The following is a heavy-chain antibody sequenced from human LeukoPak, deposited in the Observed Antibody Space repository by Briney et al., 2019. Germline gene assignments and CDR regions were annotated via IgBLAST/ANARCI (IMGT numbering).Heavy chain of an antibody. V-gene: IGHV3-15*01. CDR1: GFTFSSHW. D-gene: IGHD4-17*01. CDR2: IKGNTDGGTT. Sequence: GGSLRLSCAASGFTFSSHWMHWVRQAPGKGLVWVGRIKGNTDGGTTDYAAPVIGRFTISREDSKNTLYLQMNSLKTEDTAVYYCTTKGTSTVTYYDYWGQGTLVTVSS. CDR3: TTKGTSTVTYYDY. J-gene: IGHJ4*02.